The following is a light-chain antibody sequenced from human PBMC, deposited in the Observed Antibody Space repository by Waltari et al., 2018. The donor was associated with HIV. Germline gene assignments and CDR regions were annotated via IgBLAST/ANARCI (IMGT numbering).Light chain of an antibody. J-gene: IGLJ1*01. V-gene: IGLV3-1*01. Sequence: SYELTQPPSVSVSPGQTASITCSGDKLGDKYACWYQQKPGQSPVLVIYQDNKRPSGLPERFSGSNSGNTATLTISGTQAVDEAYYYCQAWDSSTAFYVFGTGTKVTVL. CDR3: QAWDSSTAFYV. CDR1: KLGDKY. CDR2: QDN.